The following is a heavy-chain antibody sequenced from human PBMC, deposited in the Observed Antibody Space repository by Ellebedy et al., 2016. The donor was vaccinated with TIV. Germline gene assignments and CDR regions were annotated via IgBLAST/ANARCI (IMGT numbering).Heavy chain of an antibody. CDR2: IIPMFGRA. CDR3: ARTRRYDAWVTGWMDV. V-gene: IGHV1-69*13. D-gene: IGHD7-27*01. J-gene: IGHJ6*02. CDR1: GSTFGSYA. Sequence: AASVKVSCKASGSTFGSYAINWVRQAPGQGPEWMGGIIPMFGRANYAQRFQGRVTITADESTSTAYMELRSLRSEDTAVYYCARTRRYDAWVTGWMDVWGQGTTVTASS.